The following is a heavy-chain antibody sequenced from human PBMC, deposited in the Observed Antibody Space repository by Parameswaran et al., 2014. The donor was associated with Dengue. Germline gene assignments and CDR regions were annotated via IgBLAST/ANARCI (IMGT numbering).Heavy chain of an antibody. CDR3: ATLPTYYYDSSGYPWGFDI. V-gene: IGHV5-51*01. J-gene: IGHJ3*02. Sequence: VRQAPGKGLEWMGIIYPGDSDTRYSPSFQGQVTISADKSISTAYLQWSSLKASDTAMYYCATLPTYYYDSSGYPWGFDIWGQGTMVTVSS. D-gene: IGHD3-22*01. CDR2: IYPGDSDT.